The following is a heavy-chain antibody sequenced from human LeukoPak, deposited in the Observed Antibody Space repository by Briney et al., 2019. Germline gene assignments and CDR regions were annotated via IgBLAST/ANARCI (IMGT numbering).Heavy chain of an antibody. D-gene: IGHD2-2*01. Sequence: SVKVTCKASGGTFGSYAISWVRQAPGQGLEWMGGIIPIFGTANYAQKFQGRVTITTDESTSTAYMELSSLRSEDTAVYYCASPNQYCSSTSCFFDYWGQGTLVTVSS. CDR3: ASPNQYCSSTSCFFDY. CDR2: IIPIFGTA. J-gene: IGHJ4*02. CDR1: GGTFGSYA. V-gene: IGHV1-69*05.